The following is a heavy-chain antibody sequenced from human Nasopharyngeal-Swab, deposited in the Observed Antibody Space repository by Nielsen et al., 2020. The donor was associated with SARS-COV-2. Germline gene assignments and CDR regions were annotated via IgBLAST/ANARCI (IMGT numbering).Heavy chain of an antibody. CDR1: GGSISSSSYY. D-gene: IGHD5-12*01. V-gene: IGHV4-39*07. CDR2: IYYSGST. CDR3: ASSRHSGYAYYFDY. J-gene: IGHJ4*02. Sequence: SETLSLTCTVSGGSISSSSYYWGWIRQPPGKGLEWIGSIYYSGSTYYNPSLKSRVTISVDKSKNQFSLKLSSVTAADTAVYYCASSRHSGYAYYFDYWGQGTLVTVSS.